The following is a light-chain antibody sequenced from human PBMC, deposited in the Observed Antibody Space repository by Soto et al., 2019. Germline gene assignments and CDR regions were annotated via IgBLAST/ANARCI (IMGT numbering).Light chain of an antibody. CDR3: SSYTSSSTLNYV. V-gene: IGLV2-14*01. Sequence: QSALTQPASVSGSPGQSITISCTGTSSDVGGYNYVSWYQQHPGKAPKLMIYDVSNRPSGASNRFSGSKSGNTASLTISGLQAEDEADYYCSSYTSSSTLNYVFGTGTQLTVL. CDR1: SSDVGGYNY. J-gene: IGLJ1*01. CDR2: DVS.